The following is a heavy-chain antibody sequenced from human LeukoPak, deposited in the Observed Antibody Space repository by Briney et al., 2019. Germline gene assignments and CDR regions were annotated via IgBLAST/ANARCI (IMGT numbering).Heavy chain of an antibody. J-gene: IGHJ6*03. CDR2: ISSSSSYI. D-gene: IGHD3/OR15-3a*01. Sequence: GGSLRLSCAASGFTFSSYSMNWVRQAPGKGLEWVSSISSSSSYIYYADSVKGRFTISRDNAKNTLYLQMNSLRAEDTAVYYCAKNGAEIDFWIGYQLHYYYMDVWGKGTTVTVSS. CDR3: AKNGAEIDFWIGYQLHYYYMDV. V-gene: IGHV3-21*01. CDR1: GFTFSSYS.